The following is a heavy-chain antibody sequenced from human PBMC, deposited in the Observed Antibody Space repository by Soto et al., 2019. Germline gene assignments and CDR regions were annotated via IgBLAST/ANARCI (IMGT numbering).Heavy chain of an antibody. CDR2: IYYSGST. CDR1: GGSIISYY. CDR3: ARAYGYYFDY. D-gene: IGHD3-10*01. V-gene: IGHV4-59*01. Sequence: SETLSLTCTVSGGSIISYYWSWSPQPPWKGLEWIGYIYYSGSTNYNPSLKSRVTISVDTSKNQFSLKLSSVTAAVTAVYYCARAYGYYFDYWGQGTLVTVSS. J-gene: IGHJ4*01.